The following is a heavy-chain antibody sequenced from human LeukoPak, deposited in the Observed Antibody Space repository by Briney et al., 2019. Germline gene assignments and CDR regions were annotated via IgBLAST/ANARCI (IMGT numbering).Heavy chain of an antibody. CDR1: GGSINDYY. D-gene: IGHD1-1*01. CDR3: AGQQLERGEDH. Sequence: SETLSLTCTVSGGSINDYYWSWIRQPAGKGLEWIGYILYSGTTNYNPSLKSRVTISLDTSKDQFSLMVNSVTATDTAVYFCAGQQLERGEDHWGQGTLVIVSS. CDR2: ILYSGTT. J-gene: IGHJ4*02. V-gene: IGHV4-59*08.